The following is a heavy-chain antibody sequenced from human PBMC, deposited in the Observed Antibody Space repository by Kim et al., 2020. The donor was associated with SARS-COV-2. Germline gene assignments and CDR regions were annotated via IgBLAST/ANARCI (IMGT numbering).Heavy chain of an antibody. J-gene: IGHJ4*02. Sequence: ASVKVSCKASGYTFTSYGISWVRQAPGQGLEWMGWISAYNGNTNYAQKLQGRVTMTTDTSTSTAYMELRSLRSDDTAVYYCARDPRYNWNLDGRKDYWGQGTLVTVSS. D-gene: IGHD1-20*01. CDR3: ARDPRYNWNLDGRKDY. V-gene: IGHV1-18*01. CDR1: GYTFTSYG. CDR2: ISAYNGNT.